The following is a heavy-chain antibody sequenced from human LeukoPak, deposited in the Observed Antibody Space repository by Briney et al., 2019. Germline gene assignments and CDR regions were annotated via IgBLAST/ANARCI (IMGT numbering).Heavy chain of an antibody. D-gene: IGHD2-2*01. J-gene: IGHJ6*02. Sequence: GASVKVSCKASGGTFSSYAISWVRQAPGQGLEWMGGIIPIFGTANYAQKFQGRVTITTDESTSTAYMELSSLRSEDTAVYYCARVYCSSTSCYAGMDVWGQGTTVTVSS. CDR3: ARVYCSSTSCYAGMDV. CDR1: GGTFSSYA. CDR2: IIPIFGTA. V-gene: IGHV1-69*05.